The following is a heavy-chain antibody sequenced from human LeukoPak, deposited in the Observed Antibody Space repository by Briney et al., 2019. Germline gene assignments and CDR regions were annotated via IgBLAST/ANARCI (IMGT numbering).Heavy chain of an antibody. V-gene: IGHV3-7*04. CDR2: ITLDGSDS. J-gene: IGHJ4*02. CDR3: TTENWYVFEN. D-gene: IGHD1-1*01. Sequence: GGSLRLSCAASGFPFSSYWMAWVRQAPGKGLEWVATITLDGSDSYYVDSVKGRFTVSRDDAKNSLYLQMNSLRVEDTAVFYCTTENWYVFENWGQGSLVTVSS. CDR1: GFPFSSYW.